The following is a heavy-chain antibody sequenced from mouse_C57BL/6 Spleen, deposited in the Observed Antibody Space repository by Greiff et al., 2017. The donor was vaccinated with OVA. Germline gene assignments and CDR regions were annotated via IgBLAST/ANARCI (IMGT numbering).Heavy chain of an antibody. Sequence: VQLKQSGPELVKPGDSVKISCKASGYSFTGYFMNWVMQSHGKSLEWIGRINPYNGDTFYNQKFKGKATLTVDKSSSTAHMELRSLTSEDSAVYYCARPYYYGSSSYAMDYWGQGTSVTVSS. CDR1: GYSFTGYF. CDR2: INPYNGDT. CDR3: ARPYYYGSSSYAMDY. J-gene: IGHJ4*01. D-gene: IGHD1-1*01. V-gene: IGHV1-20*01.